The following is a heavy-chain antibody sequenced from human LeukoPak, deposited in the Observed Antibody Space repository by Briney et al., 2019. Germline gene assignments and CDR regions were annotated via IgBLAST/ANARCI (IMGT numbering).Heavy chain of an antibody. V-gene: IGHV3-15*01. CDR1: GFTSFNLNNAW. CDR2: IKSKTDGGTA. J-gene: IGHJ4*02. CDR3: ATDLLDY. Sequence: GGSLRLSCRGSGFTSFNLNNAWMSWVRQTPGKGLEWVGRIKSKTDGGTADYTAPVKGRFSISRDDSRNMVYLQVNSLTTEDTAVYYCATDLLDYWGQGTLVTVSP.